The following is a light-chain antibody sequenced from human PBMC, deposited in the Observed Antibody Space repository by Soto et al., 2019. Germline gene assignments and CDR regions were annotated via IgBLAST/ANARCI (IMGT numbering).Light chain of an antibody. Sequence: DIQMTQSPSTLSASVGDRVTLTCRASQTISTWLAWYQHKPRKPPKLLIYDASSLESGVSARFSGSGSGTEFTLPITDLQSDDVGNYYCQHYWGTFSQGTKVEIK. CDR1: QTISTW. CDR2: DAS. J-gene: IGKJ1*01. V-gene: IGKV1-5*01. CDR3: QHYWGT.